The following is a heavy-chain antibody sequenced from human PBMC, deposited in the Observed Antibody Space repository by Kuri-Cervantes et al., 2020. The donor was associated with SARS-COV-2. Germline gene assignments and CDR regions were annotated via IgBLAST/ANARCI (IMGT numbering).Heavy chain of an antibody. Sequence: SLKISCAASGFTFDDYAMHWVRQAPGKGLEWVSGISWNSGSIGYADSVKGRFTISRDNAKNSLYLQMNSLRAEDTAVYYCASGGVVGGYTFESWGQGTLVTVSS. CDR3: ASGGVVGGYTFES. CDR1: GFTFDDYA. V-gene: IGHV3-9*01. D-gene: IGHD3-16*01. CDR2: ISWNSGSI. J-gene: IGHJ4*02.